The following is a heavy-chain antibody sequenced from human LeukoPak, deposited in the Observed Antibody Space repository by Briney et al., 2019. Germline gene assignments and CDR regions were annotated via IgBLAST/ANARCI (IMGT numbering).Heavy chain of an antibody. D-gene: IGHD6-19*01. CDR3: ARVPPIAVAGRGYDY. J-gene: IGHJ4*02. V-gene: IGHV3-48*04. CDR2: ISSGSVTI. CDR1: GFTFSSYG. Sequence: GGSLRLSCAASGFTFSSYGMNWVRQAPGKGLEWVSYISSGSVTIYYADSVKGRFTISRDNAKNSLYLQMNSLRAEDTAVYYCARVPPIAVAGRGYDYWGQGTLVTVSS.